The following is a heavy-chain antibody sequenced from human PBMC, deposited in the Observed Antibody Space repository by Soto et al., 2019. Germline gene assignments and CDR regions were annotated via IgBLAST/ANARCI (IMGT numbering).Heavy chain of an antibody. V-gene: IGHV3-30*18. CDR3: AKDRWEFTRYFNS. D-gene: IGHD1-26*01. CDR2: ISKDGNDQ. CDR1: GFTFSTYA. Sequence: QVQLVESGGGVVQPGTSLRLSCAASGFTFSTYAMHWVRQAPGKGLERVAMISKDGNDQYYADSVKGRFTVSRDKSTNTESLQMNSLRPEDTAFYYCAKDRWEFTRYFNSWGQGTLVTVSS. J-gene: IGHJ4*02.